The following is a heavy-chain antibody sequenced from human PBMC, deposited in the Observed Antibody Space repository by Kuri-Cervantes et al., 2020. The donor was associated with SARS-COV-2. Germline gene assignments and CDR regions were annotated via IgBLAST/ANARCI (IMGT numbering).Heavy chain of an antibody. J-gene: IGHJ6*03. V-gene: IGHV1-18*01. CDR3: ARDVFLGQWLVPEVYSYYYMDV. CDR2: TSVYNGAT. Sequence: ASAKVSCKASGYTFPNYAISWVRQAPGQGLEWMGWTSVYNGATSYARNFQGRVTMTTVTSTSTAYMELGSLRPDDTAVYYCARDVFLGQWLVPEVYSYYYMDVWGKGTTVTVSS. D-gene: IGHD6-19*01. CDR1: GYTFPNYA.